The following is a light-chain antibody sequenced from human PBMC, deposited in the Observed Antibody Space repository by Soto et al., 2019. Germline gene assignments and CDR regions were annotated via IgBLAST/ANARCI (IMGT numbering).Light chain of an antibody. CDR3: QQYNSYPYT. CDR2: DAS. Sequence: DIQMTQSPSTLSASVGDRVTITCRASQSISSWLAWYQQKPGTAPKLLIYDASSLQSVVPSRFSGSGSGTECTLTISSLQPDDFEPYYCQQYNSYPYTFGQGTKLQIK. V-gene: IGKV1-5*01. J-gene: IGKJ2*01. CDR1: QSISSW.